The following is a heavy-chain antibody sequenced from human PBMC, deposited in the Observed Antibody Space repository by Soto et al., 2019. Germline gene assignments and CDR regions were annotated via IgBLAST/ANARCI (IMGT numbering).Heavy chain of an antibody. Sequence: EVQLLESGGDLVQPGGSLRLSCAASGFTFNAYVMTWVRQAPGKGLEWVSAIGGSGGNRYYAASVKGRFTISRDNSKDTVDLQMSSLRVEDTAVYYCARVASDYINSVDHWGQGILVNVSS. V-gene: IGHV3-23*01. D-gene: IGHD4-4*01. CDR3: ARVASDYINSVDH. CDR1: GFTFNAYV. J-gene: IGHJ4*02. CDR2: IGGSGGNR.